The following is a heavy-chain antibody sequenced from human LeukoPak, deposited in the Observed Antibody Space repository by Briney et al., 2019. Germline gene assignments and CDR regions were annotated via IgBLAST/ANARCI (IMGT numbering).Heavy chain of an antibody. D-gene: IGHD6-13*01. V-gene: IGHV3-11*06. CDR3: ARATAYSSSWYNY. CDR1: GFTFSDYC. J-gene: IGHJ4*02. Sequence: GGSLRLSCAASGFTFSDYCMSWIRQAPGKGLEWVSYISSSSSYTNYADSVKGRFTISRDNAKNSLYLQMNSLRAEDTAVYYCARATAYSSSWYNYWGQGTLVTVSS. CDR2: ISSSSSYT.